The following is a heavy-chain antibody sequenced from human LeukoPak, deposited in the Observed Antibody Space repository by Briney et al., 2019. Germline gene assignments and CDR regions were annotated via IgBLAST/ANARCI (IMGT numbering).Heavy chain of an antibody. Sequence: GGSLRLSCAASGFTFSSYGMHWVRQAPGKGLEWVSAISGNGRDTYYADSVKGRFTISRDNAKNSLYLQMNSLRAEDTAVYYCARVSAVAGTFWFDPWGQGTLVTVSS. D-gene: IGHD6-19*01. CDR1: GFTFSSYG. CDR3: ARVSAVAGTFWFDP. CDR2: ISGNGRDT. V-gene: IGHV3-21*04. J-gene: IGHJ5*02.